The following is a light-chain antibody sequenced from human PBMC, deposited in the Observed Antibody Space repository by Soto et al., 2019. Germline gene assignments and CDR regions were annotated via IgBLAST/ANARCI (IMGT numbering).Light chain of an antibody. J-gene: IGKJ3*01. CDR2: DAS. CDR1: QCLSNS. Sequence: DIQMTQSPSSLSASVGYTITITCRASQCLSNSLNWYQLKPGEAPKLLIYDASNLATGVPSRFSVSGSGTHFTFTVSSLQTEDIATYYCHQYNNDPFTFGPVTKV. V-gene: IGKV1-33*01. CDR3: HQYNNDPFT.